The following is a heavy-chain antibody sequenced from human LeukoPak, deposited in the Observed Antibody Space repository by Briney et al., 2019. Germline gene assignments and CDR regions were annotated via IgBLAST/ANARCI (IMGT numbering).Heavy chain of an antibody. D-gene: IGHD6-6*01. Sequence: SETLSLTCTVYGGSISSSSYYWGWIRQPPGKGLEWIGSIYYSGSTYYNPSLKSQVTISVDTSKNQFSLKLSSVTAADTAVYYCARRYSSSSPLDYWGQGTLVTVSS. CDR1: GGSISSSSYY. CDR3: ARRYSSSSPLDY. J-gene: IGHJ4*02. V-gene: IGHV4-39*01. CDR2: IYYSGST.